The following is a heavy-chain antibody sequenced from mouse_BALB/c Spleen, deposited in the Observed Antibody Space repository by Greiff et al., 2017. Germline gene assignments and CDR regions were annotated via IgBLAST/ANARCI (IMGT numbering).Heavy chain of an antibody. CDR1: GYTFTSYW. CDR3: ASGGTGFDY. Sequence: QVQLQQSGAELARPGASVKLSCKASGYTFTSYWMQWVKQRPGQGLEWFGAIYPGDGDTRYTQKFKGKATLTADKSSSTAYMQLSSLASEDSAVYYCASGGTGFDYWGQGTTLTVSS. V-gene: IGHV1-87*01. D-gene: IGHD3-3*01. J-gene: IGHJ2*01. CDR2: IYPGDGDT.